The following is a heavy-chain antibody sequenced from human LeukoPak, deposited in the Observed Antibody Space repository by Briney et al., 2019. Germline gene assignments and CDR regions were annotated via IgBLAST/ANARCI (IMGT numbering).Heavy chain of an antibody. J-gene: IGHJ4*02. CDR1: GYTFTSYY. V-gene: IGHV1-46*01. CDR2: INPSGGST. Sequence: ASVKVSCKASGYTFTSYYMHWVRQAPGQGLEWMGIINPSGGSTSYAQKFQGRVTMTRDMSTSTVYMELSSLRTEDTALYYCAKDIGVGYCNGCLFDYWGQGTLVTVPS. D-gene: IGHD2-15*01. CDR3: AKDIGVGYCNGCLFDY.